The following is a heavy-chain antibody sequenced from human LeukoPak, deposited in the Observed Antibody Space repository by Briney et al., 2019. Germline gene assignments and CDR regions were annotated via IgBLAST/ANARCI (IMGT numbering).Heavy chain of an antibody. V-gene: IGHV3-48*02. CDR3: ARATRAGSYFFDY. Sequence: GRSLRLSCAASGFTFSSYSMNWVRQAPGKGLEWVSYISGSSGTIYYADSVKGRFTISRDNAKNSLYLQMNSLRDEDTAFYYCARATRAGSYFFDYWGQGALVTVSS. J-gene: IGHJ4*02. CDR1: GFTFSSYS. CDR2: ISGSSGTI. D-gene: IGHD1-26*01.